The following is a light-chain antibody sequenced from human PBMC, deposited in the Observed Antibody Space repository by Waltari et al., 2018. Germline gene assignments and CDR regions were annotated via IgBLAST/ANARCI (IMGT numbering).Light chain of an antibody. CDR1: SLRSYY. CDR3: HSRDASGVGGT. J-gene: IGLJ2*01. Sequence: TQDPAVSVAAGQTVRITCQGDSLRSYYASWYRQRPGQAPILVMYDKNNRPSGFPDRFSGSSSDNTASLTITGAQAEDEAYYYCHSRDASGVGGTFGGGTKLTVL. V-gene: IGLV3-19*01. CDR2: DKN.